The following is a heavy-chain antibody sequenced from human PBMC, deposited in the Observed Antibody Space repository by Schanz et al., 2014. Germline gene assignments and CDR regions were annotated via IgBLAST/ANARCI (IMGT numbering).Heavy chain of an antibody. J-gene: IGHJ3*01. V-gene: IGHV1-18*01. Sequence: QGQLVQSGAEVKKPGASVKVSCKASGYTFTSYGITWVRQAPGQGLEWMGWISAYNGHTTYAQKFQGRVAMTTDTSTSTAYMELRNVRYDDTAMYYCARGIPYCSSTSCSGLDAYDVWSQGTLVTVSS. CDR2: ISAYNGHT. CDR1: GYTFTSYG. CDR3: ARGIPYCSSTSCSGLDAYDV. D-gene: IGHD2-2*01.